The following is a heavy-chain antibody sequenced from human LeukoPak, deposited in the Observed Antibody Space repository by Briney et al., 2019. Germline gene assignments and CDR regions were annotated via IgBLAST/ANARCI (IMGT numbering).Heavy chain of an antibody. V-gene: IGHV1-69*05. CDR2: IIPIFGTA. J-gene: IGHJ4*02. CDR1: GGSFSRYA. CDR3: ARNQFPYGDYDLDY. D-gene: IGHD4-17*01. Sequence: ASVKVSCKASGGSFSRYAISWVRQAPGQGLEWMGGIIPIFGTANYAQKFQGRVTMTTDTSTSTAYMELRSLRSDDTAVYYCARNQFPYGDYDLDYWGQGTLVTVSS.